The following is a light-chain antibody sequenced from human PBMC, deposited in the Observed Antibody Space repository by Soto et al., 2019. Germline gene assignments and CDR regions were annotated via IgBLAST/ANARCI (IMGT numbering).Light chain of an antibody. CDR2: DVS. CDR3: CSYAGAFTYV. Sequence: QSVLTQPRSVSGSPGHSVTISCTGTSSVVGGYSYVSWYQQHPGKAPKLMISDVSKRPSGVPDRFSGSKFGNTASLTISGLQAEDEADYYCCSYAGAFTYVFGSGTKVTVL. J-gene: IGLJ1*01. V-gene: IGLV2-11*01. CDR1: SSVVGGYSY.